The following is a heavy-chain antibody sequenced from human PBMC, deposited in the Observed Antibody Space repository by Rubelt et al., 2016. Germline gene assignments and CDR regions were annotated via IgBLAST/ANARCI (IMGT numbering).Heavy chain of an antibody. V-gene: IGHV3-7*01. J-gene: IGHJ3*02. CDR1: GFTFSNAW. CDR3: ARDREFDLIDAFDI. CDR2: IKQDGSEK. Sequence: EVQLVESGGGLVKPGGSLRLSCAASGFTFSNAWMSWVRQAPGKGLEWVANIKQDGSEKYYVDSVKGRFTISRDNAKNSLYLQMNSLRAEDTAVYYCARDREFDLIDAFDIWGQGTMVTVSS. D-gene: IGHD3-10*01.